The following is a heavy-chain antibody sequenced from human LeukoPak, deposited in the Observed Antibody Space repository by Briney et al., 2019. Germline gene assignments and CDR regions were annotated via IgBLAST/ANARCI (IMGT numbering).Heavy chain of an antibody. D-gene: IGHD2-8*01. V-gene: IGHV3-7*01. J-gene: IGHJ3*02. CDR3: AREARGTRAAFDI. CDR2: IKEDGTNK. Sequence: PAGSLCLSCAASGFTFSSYWMSWVRQAPGKGLEWAANIKEDGTNKYYVGSVRGRFTISRDNAKNSLYLQMNSLRADDTAMYYCAREARGTRAAFDIWGQGTMVTVFS. CDR1: GFTFSSYW.